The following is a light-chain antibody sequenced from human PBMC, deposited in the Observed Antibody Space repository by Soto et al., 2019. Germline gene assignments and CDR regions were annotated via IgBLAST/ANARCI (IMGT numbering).Light chain of an antibody. CDR1: YSDIGSNY. V-gene: IGLV1-47*01. CDR2: RNN. Sequence: QLVLTQPPSASGTPGQRVTISCPGSYSDIGSNYVYWYQQLPGTAPKLLIYRNNQRPSGVPDRFSGSKSGTSASLAISGLRSEDEADYYCASWDDSLSGWVFGGGTQLTVL. J-gene: IGLJ3*02. CDR3: ASWDDSLSGWV.